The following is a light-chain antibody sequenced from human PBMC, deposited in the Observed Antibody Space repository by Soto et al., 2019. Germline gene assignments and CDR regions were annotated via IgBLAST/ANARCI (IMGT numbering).Light chain of an antibody. CDR3: QQYDKYST. CDR2: DAS. CDR1: QTISVS. Sequence: IQMTQSPSTLPASVGDTVTITCRASQTISVSLAWYQQKPGKAPNLLIYDASTLQGGVPSRFSGSGSGTEFTLTVTSLQPEDFATYFCQQYDKYSTFGHGTKVDIK. J-gene: IGKJ1*01. V-gene: IGKV1-5*01.